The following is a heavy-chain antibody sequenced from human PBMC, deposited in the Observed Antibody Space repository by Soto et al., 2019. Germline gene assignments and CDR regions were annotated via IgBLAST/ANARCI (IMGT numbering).Heavy chain of an antibody. CDR2: ISGYNGNT. D-gene: IGHD3-10*01. CDR3: ARAGKYYYGSGSPYYYGMDV. J-gene: IGHJ6*02. Sequence: QVQLVQSGAEVKKPGAPVKVPCRALGYPLPSTVVAGVGRPLGQGLEGMGWISGYNGNTNYAQKLQGRVTMTTDTSTSTAYMELRSLRSDDTAVYYCARAGKYYYGSGSPYYYGMDVWGQGITVTVSS. V-gene: IGHV1-18*04. CDR1: GYPLPSTV.